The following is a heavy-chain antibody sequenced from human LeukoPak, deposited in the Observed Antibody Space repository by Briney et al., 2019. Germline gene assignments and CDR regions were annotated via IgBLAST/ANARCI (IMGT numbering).Heavy chain of an antibody. V-gene: IGHV3-7*03. CDR1: GFTFSSYW. CDR2: INHNGNVN. Sequence: GGSLRLSCAASGFTFSSYWMNWARQAPGKGLEWVASINHNGNVNYYVDSVKGRFTISRDTAKNSLYLQMNNLRAEDTALYYCARNNDMDVWGQGTTVIVSS. J-gene: IGHJ6*02. D-gene: IGHD1/OR15-1a*01. CDR3: ARNNDMDV.